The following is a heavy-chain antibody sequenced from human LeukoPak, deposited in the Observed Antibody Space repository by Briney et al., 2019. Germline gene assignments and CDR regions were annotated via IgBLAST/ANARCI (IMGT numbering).Heavy chain of an antibody. CDR2: ISGSGDRT. Sequence: GGSLRLSCAASGFTFSDYTMNWVRQAPGRGLEWVSGISGSGDRTYYVDSVQGRFTISRDNSNNKLYLQMNSLRVEDTAVYFCVKDKDNLWGSPYFFDNWGQGTLVSVSS. J-gene: IGHJ4*02. CDR3: VKDKDNLWGSPYFFDN. D-gene: IGHD3-16*01. CDR1: GFTFSDYT. V-gene: IGHV3-23*01.